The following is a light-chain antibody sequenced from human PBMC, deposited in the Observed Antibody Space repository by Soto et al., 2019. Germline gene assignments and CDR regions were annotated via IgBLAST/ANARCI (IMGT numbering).Light chain of an antibody. J-gene: IGKJ4*01. CDR3: QQVKTYPRT. V-gene: IGKV1-17*01. CDR1: QSILNY. CDR2: GAA. Sequence: EIKTTQSPSSLSASVGDRVTITFRAGQSILNYLSWYQLKPGKAPRLLMYGAASLQSGVPSRFSGRKSGTQFTLTIDSLQPEDFATYYCQQVKTYPRTLGGGTKVDIK.